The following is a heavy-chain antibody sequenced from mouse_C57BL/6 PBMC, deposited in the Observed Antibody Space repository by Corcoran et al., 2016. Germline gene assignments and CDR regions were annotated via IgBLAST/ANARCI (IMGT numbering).Heavy chain of an antibody. V-gene: IGHV1-26*01. CDR2: INPNNGGT. CDR1: GYTFTDYY. J-gene: IGHJ1*03. CDR3: ARRGDWYFDV. Sequence: EVQLQQSGPELVKPGASVKISCKASGYTFTDYYMNWVKQCHGKSLEWIGDINPNNGGTSYNQKFKGKATLTVDKSSSTAYMELRSLTSEDSAVDYCARRGDWYFDVWGTGTTVTVSS.